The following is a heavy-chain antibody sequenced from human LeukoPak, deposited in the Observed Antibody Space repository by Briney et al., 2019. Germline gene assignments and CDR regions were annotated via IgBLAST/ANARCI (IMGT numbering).Heavy chain of an antibody. CDR3: ARNVSAGYFDY. V-gene: IGHV4-39*01. Sequence: PSETLSLTCSVSGGSLTGTTYYWAWIRQPPGKGLEWIGSVYYSGSTSYSPSLKSRVTISVDTSKKQFSLRLSSVSAADTAVYYCARNVSAGYFDYWGQGTLVTVSS. J-gene: IGHJ4*02. CDR2: VYYSGST. CDR1: GGSLTGTTYY. D-gene: IGHD2-8*01.